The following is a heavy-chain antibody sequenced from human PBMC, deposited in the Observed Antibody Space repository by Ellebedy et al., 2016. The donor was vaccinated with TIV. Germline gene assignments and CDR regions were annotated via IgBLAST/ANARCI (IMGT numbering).Heavy chain of an antibody. J-gene: IGHJ3*02. CDR3: ANSAGFYGDGVFDI. CDR2: IYTGGST. CDR1: GGSISSYY. V-gene: IGHV4-4*07. D-gene: IGHD2/OR15-2a*01. Sequence: SETLSLXXSVSGGSISSYYWAWIRQSAGKGLEWIGRIYTGGSTNYNPSLKNRLSMSVDTSTKKLSLRLTSVTAADTAVYYCANSAGFYGDGVFDIWGQGTMVIVSS.